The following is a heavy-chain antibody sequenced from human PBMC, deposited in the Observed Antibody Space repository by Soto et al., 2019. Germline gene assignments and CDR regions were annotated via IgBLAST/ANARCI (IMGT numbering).Heavy chain of an antibody. CDR3: AGTDVVALLGGYNWFDP. D-gene: IGHD2-21*01. CDR1: GGSISSYY. V-gene: IGHV4-59*08. CDR2: IYYSGST. J-gene: IGHJ5*02. Sequence: PSETLSLTCTVSGGSISSYYWSWIRQPPGKGLEWIGYIYYSGSTNYNPSLKSRVTISVDTSKNQFSLKLSSVTAADTAVYYCAGTDVVALLGGYNWFDPWGQGTQVTVSS.